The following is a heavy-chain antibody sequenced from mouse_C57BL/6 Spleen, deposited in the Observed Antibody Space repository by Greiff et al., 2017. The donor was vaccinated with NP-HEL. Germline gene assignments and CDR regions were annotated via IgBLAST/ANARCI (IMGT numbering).Heavy chain of an antibody. D-gene: IGHD1-1*01. J-gene: IGHJ2*01. Sequence: QVQLQQSGAELARPGASVKMSCKASGYTFTSYTMHWVKQRPGQGLEWIGYINPSSGYTKYNQKFKDKATLTADKSSSTAYMQLSSLTSEDSAVYYCAREALYYYGKGSLPWFAYWGQGTTLTVSS. CDR1: GYTFTSYT. CDR3: AREALYYYGKGSLPWFAY. CDR2: INPSSGYT. V-gene: IGHV1-4*01.